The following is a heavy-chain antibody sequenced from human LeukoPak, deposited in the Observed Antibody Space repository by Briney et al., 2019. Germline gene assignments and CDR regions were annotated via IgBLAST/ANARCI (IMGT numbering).Heavy chain of an antibody. D-gene: IGHD6-25*01. CDR1: GFTFSRHG. Sequence: GGSLRLSCAPSGFTFSRHGMHWVRQAPGKGLEWVANIKQDGSEKQYVDSVKGRFAISRDNAKKSLYLQINTLRAEDTAVYYCVRGPHIAATSYWGQGTLVTVSS. J-gene: IGHJ4*02. CDR3: VRGPHIAATSY. V-gene: IGHV3-7*03. CDR2: IKQDGSEK.